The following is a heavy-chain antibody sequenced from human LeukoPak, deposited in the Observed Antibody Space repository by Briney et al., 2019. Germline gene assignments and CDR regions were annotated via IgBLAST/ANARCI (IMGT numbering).Heavy chain of an antibody. D-gene: IGHD5-18*01. CDR1: GGTFSNIV. Sequence: ASVKVSCKASGGTFSNIVISWVRQAPGQGLEWMGWISAYNGNTNYAQKLQGRVTMTTDTSISTAYMELSRLRSDDTAVYYCARGTGEGYSYGRYYFDYWGQGTLVTVSS. CDR2: ISAYNGNT. J-gene: IGHJ4*02. V-gene: IGHV1-18*01. CDR3: ARGTGEGYSYGRYYFDY.